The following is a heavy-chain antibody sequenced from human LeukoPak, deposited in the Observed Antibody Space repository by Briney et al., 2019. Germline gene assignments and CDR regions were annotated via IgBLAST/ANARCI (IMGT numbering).Heavy chain of an antibody. J-gene: IGHJ4*02. Sequence: ASVKVSCKASGGSFSRYAISWVRQAPGQGLEWMGGFIPIFGTANYAQKFQGRVTITADESTRTAYMELRTLRSEDTAIYYCARGSGETGGYYYVYWGRGTPVTVSS. CDR1: GGSFSRYA. V-gene: IGHV1-69*13. CDR3: ARGSGETGGYYYVY. CDR2: FIPIFGTA. D-gene: IGHD3-22*01.